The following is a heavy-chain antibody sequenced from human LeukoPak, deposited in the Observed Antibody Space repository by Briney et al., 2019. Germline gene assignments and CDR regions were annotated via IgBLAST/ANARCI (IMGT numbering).Heavy chain of an antibody. Sequence: GGSLRLSCAASGFSFSSFSMNWVRQAPGKGLECVSSISNSGSYIYYADSVKGRFTISRDNAKNSLYLQMNSLRAEDTAVYYCARDLPIPAAADYWGQGTLVTVSS. V-gene: IGHV3-21*01. J-gene: IGHJ4*02. CDR3: ARDLPIPAAADY. D-gene: IGHD6-13*01. CDR2: ISNSGSYI. CDR1: GFSFSSFS.